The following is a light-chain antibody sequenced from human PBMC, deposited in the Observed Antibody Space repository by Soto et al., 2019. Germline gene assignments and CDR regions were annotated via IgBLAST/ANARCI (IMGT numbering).Light chain of an antibody. Sequence: EIVLTQSPGTLSLSPGGRATLSCRASQSVSSTYFAWYQQKPGQAPRLVIHGATTRAAGIPDRFSGSGSGSDFTLTISRLEPEDFAVYYCHQYGRSPRTFGPGPKLEIK. CDR1: QSVSSTY. V-gene: IGKV3-20*01. J-gene: IGKJ2*01. CDR3: HQYGRSPRT. CDR2: GAT.